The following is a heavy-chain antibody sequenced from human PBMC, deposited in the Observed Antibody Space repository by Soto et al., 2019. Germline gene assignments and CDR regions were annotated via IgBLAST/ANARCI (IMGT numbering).Heavy chain of an antibody. CDR1: GGTFSSYA. CDR2: IIPIFGTA. D-gene: IGHD2-15*01. J-gene: IGHJ6*02. Sequence: GASVKVSCKASGGTFSSYAISWVRQAPGQGLEWMGGIIPIFGTANYAQKFQGRVTITADESTSTAYMELSSLRSEDTAVYYCARGRYCSGGSCYSYYYYGMDVWGQGTTVTVSS. V-gene: IGHV1-69*13. CDR3: ARGRYCSGGSCYSYYYYGMDV.